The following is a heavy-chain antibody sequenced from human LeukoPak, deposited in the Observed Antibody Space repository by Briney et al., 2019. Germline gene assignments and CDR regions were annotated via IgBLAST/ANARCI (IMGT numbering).Heavy chain of an antibody. V-gene: IGHV4-59*01. CDR1: SGSINNYY. CDR3: ARVASRTTVVVPYAFDI. Sequence: SETLSLTCTVSSGSINNYYWSWIRQPPGKRLEWIGFVNYSGSTNYKSSLKSRATISVDTSKNQFSLKLSSVTAADTAVYYCARVASRTTVVVPYAFDIWGQGTMVTVSS. CDR2: VNYSGST. J-gene: IGHJ3*02. D-gene: IGHD4-23*01.